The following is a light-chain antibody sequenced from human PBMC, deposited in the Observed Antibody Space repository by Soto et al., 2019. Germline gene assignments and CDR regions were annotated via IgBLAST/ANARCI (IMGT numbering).Light chain of an antibody. CDR1: SSDVGDYNF. CDR3: SSYTSRSTYA. J-gene: IGLJ1*01. CDR2: EVS. Sequence: QSVLAQPASVSGSPGQSITISCTGTSSDVGDYNFVSWFQQHPGKAPKLMIYEVSDRPSGVSNRFSGSKSGNTASLTISGLQAGDEADYYCSSYTSRSTYAFGTGTKVTVL. V-gene: IGLV2-14*01.